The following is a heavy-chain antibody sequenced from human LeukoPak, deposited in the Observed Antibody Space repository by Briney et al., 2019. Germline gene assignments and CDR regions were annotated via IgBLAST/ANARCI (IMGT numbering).Heavy chain of an antibody. CDR1: GFTFSSYS. CDR2: IYSGGST. J-gene: IGHJ6*03. Sequence: GGSLRLSCAASGFTFSSYSMNWVRQAPGKGLEWVSVIYSGGSTYYADSVKGRFTISRDNSKNTLYLRMNSLRAEDTAVYYCARVVVATIRVYYYYYMDVWGKGTTVTISS. V-gene: IGHV3-53*01. D-gene: IGHD5-12*01. CDR3: ARVVVATIRVYYYYYMDV.